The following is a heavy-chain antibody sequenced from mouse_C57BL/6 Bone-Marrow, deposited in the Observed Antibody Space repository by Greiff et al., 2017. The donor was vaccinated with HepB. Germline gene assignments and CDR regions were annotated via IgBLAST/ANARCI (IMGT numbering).Heavy chain of an antibody. D-gene: IGHD1-1*01. J-gene: IGHJ1*03. V-gene: IGHV1-81*01. Sequence: LVESGAELARPGASVKLSCKASGYTFTSYGISWVKQRTGQGLEWIGEIYPRSGNTYYNEKFKGKATLTADKSSSTAYMELRSLTSEDSAVYFCAREETVPWYFDVWGTGTTVTVSS. CDR3: AREETVPWYFDV. CDR2: IYPRSGNT. CDR1: GYTFTSYG.